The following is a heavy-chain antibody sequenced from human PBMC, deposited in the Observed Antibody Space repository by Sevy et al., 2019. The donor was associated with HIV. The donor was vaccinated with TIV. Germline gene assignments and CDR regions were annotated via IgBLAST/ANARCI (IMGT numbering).Heavy chain of an antibody. CDR3: ARHGAWRFYFDF. V-gene: IGHV4-39*01. Sequence: SETLSLTCTVSGGSMSSSDYFWGWVRQPPGKGLEWIGSIYYNGDTYHRPSLKSRVTVAVDTPKNQFFLTLTSVTAADTAIYYCARHGAWRFYFDFWGQGALVTVSS. CDR2: IYYNGDT. D-gene: IGHD3-16*01. J-gene: IGHJ4*02. CDR1: GGSMSSSDYF.